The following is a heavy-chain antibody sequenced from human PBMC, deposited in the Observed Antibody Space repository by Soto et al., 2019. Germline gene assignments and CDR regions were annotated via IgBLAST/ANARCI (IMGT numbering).Heavy chain of an antibody. CDR3: AKSVRTTVTTFSTPHIPDYYYYYMDV. D-gene: IGHD4-17*01. CDR2: ISGSGGST. CDR1: GFTFSSYA. Sequence: EVQLLESGGGLVQPGGSLRLSCAASGFTFSSYAMSWVRQAPGKGLEWVSAISGSGGSTYYADSVKGRFTISRDNSKNTQVMQMNSRRAEETDVYYCAKSVRTTVTTFSTPHIPDYYYYYMDVWGKGTTVTVSS. V-gene: IGHV3-23*01. J-gene: IGHJ6*03.